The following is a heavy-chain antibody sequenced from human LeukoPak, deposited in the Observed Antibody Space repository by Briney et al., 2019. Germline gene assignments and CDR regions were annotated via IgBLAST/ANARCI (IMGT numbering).Heavy chain of an antibody. Sequence: SQTLSLTCAISGDSVSSNSAAWNWIRQSPSRGLEWLGRTYYRSKWYNDYAVSVKSRISINPDTSKNQFSLQLNSVTPEDTAVYFCARDIESRGIAVAGLKAFDIWGQGTMVTVSS. CDR3: ARDIESRGIAVAGLKAFDI. D-gene: IGHD6-19*01. J-gene: IGHJ3*02. CDR1: GDSVSSNSAA. CDR2: TYYRSKWYN. V-gene: IGHV6-1*01.